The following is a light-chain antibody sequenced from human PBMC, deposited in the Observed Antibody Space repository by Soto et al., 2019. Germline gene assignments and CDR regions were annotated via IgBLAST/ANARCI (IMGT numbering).Light chain of an antibody. J-gene: IGKJ5*01. CDR2: GAS. Sequence: EIVLTQSPATLSVSPGERAALSCRASQSVSSNLAWYQQKPGQAPRLLIYGASTRATGIPARFSGSGSGTEFTLTISSLQSEDFVVYYCQQYNNWPPVTFGQGTRLEIK. V-gene: IGKV3-15*01. CDR3: QQYNNWPPVT. CDR1: QSVSSN.